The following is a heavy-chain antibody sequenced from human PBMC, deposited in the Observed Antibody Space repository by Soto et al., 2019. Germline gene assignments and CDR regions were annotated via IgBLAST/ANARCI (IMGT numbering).Heavy chain of an antibody. CDR1: GGAISSGDRY. Sequence: QVQLQESGPGLVKPSQTLSLTCTVSGGAISSGDRYWSWIRQPPGKGLEWIGHIKYSGSTHYNPSLQSRISMSIDTSKNQFSLDMSSVTAADTAVYYCARGRGNTYGIDYWGQGTLVTVSS. J-gene: IGHJ4*02. D-gene: IGHD5-18*01. V-gene: IGHV4-30-4*01. CDR3: ARGRGNTYGIDY. CDR2: IKYSGST.